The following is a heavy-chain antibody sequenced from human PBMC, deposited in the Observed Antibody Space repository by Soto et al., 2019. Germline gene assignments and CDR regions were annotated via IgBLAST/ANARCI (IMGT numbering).Heavy chain of an antibody. CDR1: GDSINNYY. D-gene: IGHD6-13*01. CDR3: AKYRRTEAEGFTLDF. V-gene: IGHV4-59*01. CDR2: IYYTGSP. J-gene: IGHJ4*02. Sequence: PSESLSLTCTVSGDSINNYYWSWIRQPPGKRLEWIGYIYYTGSPTYNPSLESRVTMSVDKSKNQFSLKLNAVNAADTAVYYCAKYRRTEAEGFTLDFWGQGTLVTVSS.